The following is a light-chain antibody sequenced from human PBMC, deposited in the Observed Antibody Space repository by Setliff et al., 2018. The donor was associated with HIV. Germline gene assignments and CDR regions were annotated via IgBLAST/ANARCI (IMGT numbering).Light chain of an antibody. V-gene: IGLV3-21*04. CDR3: QVWDSSSDLRVV. Sequence: SYELTQPPSVSVAPGKTASITCGGNNIGSKSVYWYQQKPGQAPVLVISYNSDRPSGTPERFSGSNSGNTATLTISRVEAGDEADYYCQVWDSSSDLRVVFGGGTK. CDR2: YNS. CDR1: NIGSKS. J-gene: IGLJ2*01.